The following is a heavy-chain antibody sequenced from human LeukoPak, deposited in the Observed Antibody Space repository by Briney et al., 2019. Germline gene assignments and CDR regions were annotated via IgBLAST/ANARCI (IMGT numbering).Heavy chain of an antibody. D-gene: IGHD6-19*01. CDR3: ARDRAGSAWYTTFDY. CDR1: GYTFTSFG. CDR2: ISTYNGNT. V-gene: IGHV1-18*01. J-gene: IGHJ4*02. Sequence: GASVKVSCKASGYTFTSFGISWARQAPGQGLEWMGWISTYNGNTNYAQKLQGRVTMTTDTSTSRVYMDLRSLRSDDTAVYYCARDRAGSAWYTTFDYWGQGTLVTVSS.